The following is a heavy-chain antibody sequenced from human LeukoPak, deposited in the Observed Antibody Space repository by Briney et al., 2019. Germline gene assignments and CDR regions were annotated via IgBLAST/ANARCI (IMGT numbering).Heavy chain of an antibody. J-gene: IGHJ4*02. CDR2: ISSGSSTI. V-gene: IGHV3-48*01. CDR1: GFTFSFYS. CDR3: AREGVVPAAPFDY. D-gene: IGHD2-2*01. Sequence: PGGSLRLSCAASGFTFSFYSMNWVRQAPGKGLEWVSYISSGSSTIYYADSVKGRFTISRDNAKNSLYLQINSLRAEDTAVYYCAREGVVPAAPFDYWGQGTLVTVSS.